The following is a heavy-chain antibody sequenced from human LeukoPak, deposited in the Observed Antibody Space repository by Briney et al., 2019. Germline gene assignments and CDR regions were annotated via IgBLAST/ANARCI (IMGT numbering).Heavy chain of an antibody. V-gene: IGHV4-39*01. CDR2: IYYSGST. J-gene: IGHJ4*02. CDR1: GGSISSSSYY. Sequence: PSETLSLTCTVSGGSISSSSYYWGWIRQPPGKGLEWIGSIYYSGSTYYNPSLKSRVTISVDTSKNQFSLKLSSVTAADTAVYYCARHPFFAPFDFWGRGTLVTVSS. CDR3: ARHPFFAPFDF. D-gene: IGHD3-3*01.